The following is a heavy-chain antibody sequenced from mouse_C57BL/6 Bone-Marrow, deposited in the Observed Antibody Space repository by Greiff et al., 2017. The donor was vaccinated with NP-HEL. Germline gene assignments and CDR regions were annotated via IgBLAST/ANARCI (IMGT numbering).Heavy chain of an antibody. V-gene: IGHV1-69*01. CDR3: AVYGSWYFDV. J-gene: IGHJ1*03. D-gene: IGHD1-1*01. Sequence: QVQLKQPGAELVMPGASVKLSCKASGYTFTSYWMHWVKQRPGQGLAWIGEIDPSDSYTNYNQKFKGKSTLTVDKSSSTAYMQLSSLTYEDSAVYYCAVYGSWYFDVWGTGTTVTVSS. CDR1: GYTFTSYW. CDR2: IDPSDSYT.